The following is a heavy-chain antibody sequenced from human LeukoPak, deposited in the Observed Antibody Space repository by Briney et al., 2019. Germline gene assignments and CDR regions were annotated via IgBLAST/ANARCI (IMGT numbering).Heavy chain of an antibody. CDR1: GYTFSSYV. V-gene: IGHV1-18*01. CDR2: ISAYNGNT. D-gene: IGHD3-16*01. Sequence: ASVKVSCKASGYTFSSYVFSWVRQAPGQGLERMGWISAYNGNTNYAQKLQGRVTMTTDTSTSTAYMELRSLRSDDTAVYYCARMGGDAYSPFDYWAREPWSPSPQ. CDR3: ARMGGDAYSPFDY. J-gene: IGHJ4*02.